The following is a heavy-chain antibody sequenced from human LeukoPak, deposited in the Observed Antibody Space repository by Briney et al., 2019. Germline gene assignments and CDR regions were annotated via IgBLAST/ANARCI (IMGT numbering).Heavy chain of an antibody. J-gene: IGHJ3*02. V-gene: IGHV4-4*07. CDR3: ARPIRYDFWSGYRPRDAFDI. D-gene: IGHD3-3*01. CDR1: GGSISSYY. Sequence: SETLSLTCTVSGGSISSYYWSRIRQPAGKGLEWIGRIYTSGSTNYNPSLKSRVTMSVDTSKNQFSLKLSSVTAADTAVYYCARPIRYDFWSGYRPRDAFDIWGQGTMVTVSS. CDR2: IYTSGST.